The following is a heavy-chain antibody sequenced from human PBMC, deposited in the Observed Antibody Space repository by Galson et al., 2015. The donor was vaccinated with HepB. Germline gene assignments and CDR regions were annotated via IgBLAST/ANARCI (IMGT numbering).Heavy chain of an antibody. CDR1: GGSFSDYS. D-gene: IGHD3-3*01. J-gene: IGHJ4*02. CDR2: VNHSGNT. V-gene: IGHV4-34*01. Sequence: SETLSLTCAVNGGSFSDYSWTWIRQAPGMRPEWIGEVNHSGNTNYTPSLKIRVTISVDTSKNQFSLELTSVNFADTAVYYCARGNFCSGSPWDFWGQGTLVTVSS. CDR3: ARGNFCSGSPWDF.